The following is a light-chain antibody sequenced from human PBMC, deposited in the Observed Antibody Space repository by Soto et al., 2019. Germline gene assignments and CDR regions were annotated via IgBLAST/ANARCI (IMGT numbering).Light chain of an antibody. CDR2: ENT. V-gene: IGLV1-51*02. CDR1: NSNIGNNY. J-gene: IGLJ1*01. Sequence: QSVLPQPPSVSAAPGQKVTISCSGRNSNIGNNYVSWYQQFPGTAPKLLIYENTKRPSGIPDRFSGSKSGTSATLDITGLQTGDEADYCCGAWDNSLSAYVFGHGTKLTVL. CDR3: GAWDNSLSAYV.